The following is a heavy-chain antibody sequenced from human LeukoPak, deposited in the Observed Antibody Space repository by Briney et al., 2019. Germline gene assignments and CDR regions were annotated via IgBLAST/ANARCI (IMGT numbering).Heavy chain of an antibody. V-gene: IGHV3-11*04. CDR3: ARDQFEWELPYYFDY. CDR2: ISSSGNTT. J-gene: IGHJ4*02. CDR1: GFTFSDYY. D-gene: IGHD1-26*01. Sequence: GGSLRLSCAASGFTFSDYYMSWIRQAPGKGLECVSYISSSGNTTYHADSVKGRFTISRDNAKNSLYLQMSSLRAEDTAVYYCARDQFEWELPYYFDYWGQGTLVTVSS.